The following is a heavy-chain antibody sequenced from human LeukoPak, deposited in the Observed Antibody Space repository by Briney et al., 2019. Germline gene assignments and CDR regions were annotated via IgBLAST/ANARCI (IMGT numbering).Heavy chain of an antibody. V-gene: IGHV3-21*01. CDR1: GFTFSSYS. Sequence: GGSLRLSCAVSGFTFSSYSMNWVRQAPGKGLEWVSSISSSSSYIYYADSVKGRFTISRDNAKNSLYLQMNSLRAEDTAVYYCAGDGDDYSDRDYSGQGTLVTVSS. CDR2: ISSSSSYI. J-gene: IGHJ4*02. D-gene: IGHD4-11*01. CDR3: AGDGDDYSDRDY.